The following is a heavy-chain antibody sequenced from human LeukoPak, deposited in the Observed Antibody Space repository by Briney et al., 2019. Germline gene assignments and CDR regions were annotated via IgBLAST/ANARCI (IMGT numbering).Heavy chain of an antibody. J-gene: IGHJ4*02. V-gene: IGHV4-39*01. CDR1: GGSFSGYY. CDR3: ARRSDWFGNDY. CDR2: LYYGGGT. Sequence: SETLSLTCAVYGGSFSGYYWGWIRQPPGKGLEWIGSLYYGGGTYYSPSLRSRVTISVDTSKNQFSLKLSSMTAADTAVYYCARRSDWFGNDYWGQGTLVTVSS. D-gene: IGHD3-9*01.